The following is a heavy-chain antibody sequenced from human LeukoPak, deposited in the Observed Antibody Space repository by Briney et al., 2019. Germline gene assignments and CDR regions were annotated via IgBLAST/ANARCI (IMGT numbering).Heavy chain of an antibody. CDR1: GYSISSGYY. CDR2: IYHSGST. D-gene: IGHD6-13*01. J-gene: IGHJ4*02. V-gene: IGHV4-38-2*02. CDR3: ARVFGAAAGPPLFDY. Sequence: SETLSLTCTVSGYSISSGYYWGWIRQPPGKGLEWIGSIYHSGSTYYNPSLKSRVTISVDTSKNQFSLKLSSVTAADTAVYYCARVFGAAAGPPLFDYWGQGTLVTVSS.